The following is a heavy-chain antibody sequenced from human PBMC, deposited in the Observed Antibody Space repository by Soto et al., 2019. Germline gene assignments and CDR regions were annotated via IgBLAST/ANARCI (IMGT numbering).Heavy chain of an antibody. Sequence: PGESLKISCKGSGYSFTSYWIGGVRQMQGKGLEWMGIIYPGDSDTRYSPSFQGQVTISADKSISTAYLQWSSLKASDTAMYYCARHSSCSGGSCYPDNWFDPWGQGTLVTVSS. CDR3: ARHSSCSGGSCYPDNWFDP. CDR1: GYSFTSYW. V-gene: IGHV5-51*01. D-gene: IGHD2-15*01. CDR2: IYPGDSDT. J-gene: IGHJ5*02.